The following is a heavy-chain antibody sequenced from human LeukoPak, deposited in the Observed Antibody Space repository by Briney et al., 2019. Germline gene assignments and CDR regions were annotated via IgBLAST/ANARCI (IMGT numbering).Heavy chain of an antibody. J-gene: IGHJ3*02. V-gene: IGHV3-30*02. Sequence: PGGSLRLSCAASGFTFSSYGMHWVRQAPGKGLEWVAFIRYDGSNKYYADSVKSRFTISRDNSKNTLYLQMNSMRAEDTAVYYCAKSDRRTMVRGVTIRDHAFDIWGQGTMVTVSS. D-gene: IGHD3-10*01. CDR3: AKSDRRTMVRGVTIRDHAFDI. CDR1: GFTFSSYG. CDR2: IRYDGSNK.